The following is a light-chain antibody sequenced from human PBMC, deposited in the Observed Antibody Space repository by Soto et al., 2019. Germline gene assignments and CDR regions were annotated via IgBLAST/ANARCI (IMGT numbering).Light chain of an antibody. CDR3: QQYGSSPRT. J-gene: IGKJ1*01. Sequence: EIVLTQSPYTLSLSPGERATLFCRASQTLSIGSLAWYQQKPGQAPRLLIYGASSRATGIPDRFSGSGYGTDFNLTISRLETEDFAVYYCQQYGSSPRTFGQGTKVDIK. V-gene: IGKV3-20*01. CDR1: QTLSIGS. CDR2: GAS.